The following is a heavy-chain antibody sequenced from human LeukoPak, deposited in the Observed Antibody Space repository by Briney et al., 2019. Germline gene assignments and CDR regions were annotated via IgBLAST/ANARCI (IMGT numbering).Heavy chain of an antibody. CDR2: IWYDGSNK. V-gene: IGHV3-33*06. Sequence: GGSLRLPCAASGFTFSSYGMHWVRQAPGKGLEWVAVIWYDGSNKYYADSVKGRFTISRDNSKNTLYLQMNSLRAEDTAVYYCAKEGYYYDSSGYLDYWGQGTLVTVSS. D-gene: IGHD3-22*01. J-gene: IGHJ4*02. CDR1: GFTFSSYG. CDR3: AKEGYYYDSSGYLDY.